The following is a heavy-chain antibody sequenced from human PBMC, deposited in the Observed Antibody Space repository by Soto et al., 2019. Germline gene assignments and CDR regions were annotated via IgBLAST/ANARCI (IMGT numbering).Heavy chain of an antibody. Sequence: QLQLQESGAGLVKPSETLSLTCTVSGGSISSSSYYRGWIRQPPGKGLEWIGSIYYSGSTYYNPSLKSRVNISVDTSKSQFSLKLGSMTAADTAVYYCARHEPVAVAGNFDYWGQGTLVTVSS. V-gene: IGHV4-39*01. CDR3: ARHEPVAVAGNFDY. CDR2: IYYSGST. CDR1: GGSISSSSYY. J-gene: IGHJ4*02. D-gene: IGHD6-19*01.